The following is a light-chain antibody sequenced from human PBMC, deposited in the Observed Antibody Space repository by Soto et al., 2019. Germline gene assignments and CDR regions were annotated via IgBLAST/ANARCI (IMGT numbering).Light chain of an antibody. Sequence: DIQMTQSPSSLSASVGDRVTITCRASQGISNYLAWYQQKPGKVPKLLIYAASTLQSGVPSRFSGSGSGTDLSLTISSLQPEDVATYYCQKYNSAPQLTFGQGTKVEIK. CDR1: QGISNY. J-gene: IGKJ1*01. CDR3: QKYNSAPQLT. V-gene: IGKV1-27*01. CDR2: AAS.